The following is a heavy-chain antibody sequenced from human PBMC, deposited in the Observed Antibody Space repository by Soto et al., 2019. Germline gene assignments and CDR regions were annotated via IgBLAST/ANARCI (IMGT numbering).Heavy chain of an antibody. CDR2: IFANDAK. CDR3: ARAHDIEAAGTYWFDP. Sequence: SGPTLVNPTETLTLTCTGSGFSLNTARMGVSWIRQPPGKAPEWLAQIFANDAKSYSTSLKSRLTISKDTSQSQVVLTMTNMDPVDTATYYCARAHDIEAAGTYWFDPWGQGTLVTVSS. CDR1: GFSLNTARMG. D-gene: IGHD6-13*01. J-gene: IGHJ5*02. V-gene: IGHV2-26*01.